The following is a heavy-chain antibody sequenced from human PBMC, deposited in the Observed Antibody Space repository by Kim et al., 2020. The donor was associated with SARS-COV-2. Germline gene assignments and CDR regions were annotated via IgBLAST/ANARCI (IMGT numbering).Heavy chain of an antibody. CDR2: INPSGGST. V-gene: IGHV1-46*01. J-gene: IGHJ4*02. D-gene: IGHD1-26*01. Sequence: ASVKVSCKASGYTFTSYYMHWVRQAPGQGLEWMGIINPSGGSTSYAQKFQGRVTMTRDTSTSTVYMELSSLRSEDTAVYYCAREISEVGATLILDYWGQGTLVTVSS. CDR3: AREISEVGATLILDY. CDR1: GYTFTSYY.